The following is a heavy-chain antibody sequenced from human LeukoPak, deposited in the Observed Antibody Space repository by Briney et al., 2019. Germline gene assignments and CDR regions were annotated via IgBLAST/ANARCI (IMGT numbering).Heavy chain of an antibody. Sequence: PSETLSLTCTVSGGSISSGSSDYYWGWIRQPPGKGLEWIGSIYYSGSTYYNPSLKSGVTISVDTSKNQFSLKLTSVTAADTAVYYCARDENDYGDYRNAFDIWGQGSMVTVSS. CDR2: IYYSGST. V-gene: IGHV4-39*07. J-gene: IGHJ3*02. CDR3: ARDENDYGDYRNAFDI. CDR1: GGSISSGSSDYY. D-gene: IGHD4-17*01.